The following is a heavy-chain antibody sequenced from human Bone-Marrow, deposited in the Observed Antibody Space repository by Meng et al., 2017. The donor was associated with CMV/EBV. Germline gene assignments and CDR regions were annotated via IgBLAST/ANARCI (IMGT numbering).Heavy chain of an antibody. CDR2: ISDGGSKK. D-gene: IGHD4-17*01. CDR3: AREYGSLRSYYYYGMDV. J-gene: IGHJ6*02. V-gene: IGHV3-30-3*01. CDR1: GFTFSTYA. Sequence: GGSLRLSCAASGFTFSTYAVHWVRQAPGKGLEWVAVISDGGSKKYYADSVKGRFTISGDNSKDMFYLQMSSLRAEDTALYYCAREYGSLRSYYYYGMDVWGQGTTVTVSS.